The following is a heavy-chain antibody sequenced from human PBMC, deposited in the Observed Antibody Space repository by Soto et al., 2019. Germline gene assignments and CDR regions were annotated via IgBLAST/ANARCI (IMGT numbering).Heavy chain of an antibody. CDR1: GATFNDYT. V-gene: IGHV1-69*08. D-gene: IGHD2-15*01. Sequence: QVQLVQSGAEVKKPGSSVRISCAASGATFNDYTFTWVRRAPGQGLEWMGRVIPLLDASNYAEKFQDRVTITADRATSTVYMELSGLKSDDSAIYYCASGKSQMTQDRMGFYYYMDVWGKGTTVTVSS. J-gene: IGHJ6*03. CDR3: ASGKSQMTQDRMGFYYYMDV. CDR2: VIPLLDAS.